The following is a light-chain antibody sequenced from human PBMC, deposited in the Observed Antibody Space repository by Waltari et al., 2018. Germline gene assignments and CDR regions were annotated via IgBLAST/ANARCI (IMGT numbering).Light chain of an antibody. Sequence: DTQLSQFPSTLAASVGDRVTITCRAREAINKWLAWYQQKPGKAPKVLIYDASTLQSGVPSRFSGSGSGTEFTLTIDSLQPDDFATYYCQQYNRYGTFGQGTKVEIK. CDR2: DAS. V-gene: IGKV1-5*01. CDR1: EAINKW. CDR3: QQYNRYGT. J-gene: IGKJ1*01.